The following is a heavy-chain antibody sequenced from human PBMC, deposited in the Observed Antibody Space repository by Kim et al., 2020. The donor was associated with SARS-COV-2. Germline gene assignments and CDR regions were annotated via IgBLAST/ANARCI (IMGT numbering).Heavy chain of an antibody. CDR3: ARESEAAGIKVFAFDI. Sequence: SETLSLTCTVSGGSISSSSYYWGWIRQPPGKGLEWIGSIYYSGSTYYNPSLKSRVTISVDTSKNQFSLKLSSVTAADTAVYYCARESEAAGIKVFAFDIWGQGTMVTVSS. CDR1: GGSISSSSYY. CDR2: IYYSGST. D-gene: IGHD6-13*01. V-gene: IGHV4-39*02. J-gene: IGHJ3*02.